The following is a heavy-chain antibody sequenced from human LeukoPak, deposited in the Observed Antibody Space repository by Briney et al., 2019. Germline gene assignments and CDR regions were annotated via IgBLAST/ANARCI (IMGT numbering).Heavy chain of an antibody. V-gene: IGHV3-21*04. CDR3: AKERSSGWLFDY. J-gene: IGHJ4*02. Sequence: GGSLRLSCATSGFTFKSYAMNWVRQSPGKGLEWVSSISGDSTDIYYADSLMGRSTISRDNAKNSLYLQINSLRAEDTAVYYCAKERSSGWLFDYWGQGTLVTVSS. CDR1: GFTFKSYA. D-gene: IGHD6-19*01. CDR2: ISGDSTDI.